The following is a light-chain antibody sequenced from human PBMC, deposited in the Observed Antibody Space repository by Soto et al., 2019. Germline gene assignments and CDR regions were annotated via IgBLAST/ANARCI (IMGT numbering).Light chain of an antibody. CDR3: QSYDSSNQDVV. V-gene: IGLV6-57*04. J-gene: IGLJ2*01. CDR2: EDN. CDR1: SGSIASND. Sequence: NFMLTQPHSVSESPGKTVTISCTRSSGSIASNDVQLYQQRPGSAPTTVIYEDNQRPSGVPDRFSGSIDSSSNSASLTISGLKTEDEADYYCQSYDSSNQDVVFGGGTKVTLL.